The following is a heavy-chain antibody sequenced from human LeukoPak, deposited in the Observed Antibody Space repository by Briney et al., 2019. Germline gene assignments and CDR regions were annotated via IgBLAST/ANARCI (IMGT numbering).Heavy chain of an antibody. CDR2: ISYDGSNK. CDR1: GFTFSSYA. D-gene: IGHD3-22*01. V-gene: IGHV3-30*04. Sequence: GGSLRLSCAASGFTFSSYAMHWVRQAPGKGLEWVAVISYDGSNKYYADSVKGRFMISRDNSKNTLYLQMNSLRAEDTAVYYCAKGAYYYDSSGYFDYWGQGTLVIVSS. J-gene: IGHJ4*02. CDR3: AKGAYYYDSSGYFDY.